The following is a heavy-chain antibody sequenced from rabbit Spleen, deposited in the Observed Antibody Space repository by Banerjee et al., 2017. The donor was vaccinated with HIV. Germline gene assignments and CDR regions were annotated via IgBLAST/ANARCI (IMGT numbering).Heavy chain of an antibody. V-gene: IGHV1S40*01. Sequence: QSLEESGGDLVKPGASLTLSCTASGFSFSSRYCVCWVRQAPGKGLEWIACIDTGSSAFTYFATWAKGRFTCSKTSSTTVTLQMTRLTAADTATYFCARDTSSSFSSYGMDLWGQGTLVTVS. J-gene: IGHJ6*01. CDR2: IDTGSSAFT. CDR3: ARDTSSSFSSYGMDL. D-gene: IGHD1-1*01. CDR1: GFSFSSRYC.